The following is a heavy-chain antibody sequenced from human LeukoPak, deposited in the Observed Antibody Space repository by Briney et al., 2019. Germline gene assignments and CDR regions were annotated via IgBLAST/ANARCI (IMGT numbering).Heavy chain of an antibody. CDR3: ATDGSYALGWFDP. D-gene: IGHD1-26*01. Sequence: GGSLRLSXAASGFTFSDYYMSWICQAPGKGLEWVSYISSSGSTIYYADSVKGRFTISRDNAKNSLYLQMNSLRAEDTAVYYCATDGSYALGWFDPWGQGTLVTVSS. CDR2: ISSSGSTI. CDR1: GFTFSDYY. V-gene: IGHV3-11*04. J-gene: IGHJ5*02.